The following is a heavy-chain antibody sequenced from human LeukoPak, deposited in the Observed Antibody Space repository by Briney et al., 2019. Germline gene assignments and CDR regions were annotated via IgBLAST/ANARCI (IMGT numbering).Heavy chain of an antibody. V-gene: IGHV1-2*02. CDR1: GYTYTSYY. D-gene: IGHD3-3*01. CDR3: ARTYYDFWSGYYVPPSFDP. Sequence: GASVKVSCKASGYTYTSYYMHWVRQAPGQGLEWMGWINSKSGGTNYAQKFQGRVTMTRDTSISTAYMELSRLRSDDTAVYYCARTYYDFWSGYYVPPSFDPWGQGTLVTVSS. CDR2: INSKSGGT. J-gene: IGHJ5*02.